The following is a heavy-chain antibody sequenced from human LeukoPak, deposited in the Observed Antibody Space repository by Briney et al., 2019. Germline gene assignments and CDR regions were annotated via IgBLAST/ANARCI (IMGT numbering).Heavy chain of an antibody. CDR2: IHHSGSS. J-gene: IGHJ4*02. Sequence: SQTLSLTCTVSADSLSSGGHYWAWLRQLPGKGLESIGFIHHSGSSRHNPSLKDRVAISVVASRKQFALKLSSVTAADTAIYYCARGGNRFGGFYFDYWGQGIQVIVSS. CDR1: ADSLSSGGHY. V-gene: IGHV4-31*03. D-gene: IGHD3-10*01. CDR3: ARGGNRFGGFYFDY.